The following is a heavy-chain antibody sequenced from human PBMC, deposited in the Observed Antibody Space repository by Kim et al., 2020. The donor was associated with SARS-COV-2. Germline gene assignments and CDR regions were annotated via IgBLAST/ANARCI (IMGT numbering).Heavy chain of an antibody. J-gene: IGHJ6*01. V-gene: IGHV4-34*01. Sequence: SETLSLTCAVYGGSFSGYNWSWIRQHPGKGLEWIGEINHSGSTNYNPSLKSRVTISVDTSNNQFSLKLRPVTAADTAAYYCARGTDGLGRIVQVVWSYY. CDR2: INHSGST. CDR1: GGSFSGYN. D-gene: IGHD2-8*02. CDR3: ARGTDGLGRIVQVVWSYY.